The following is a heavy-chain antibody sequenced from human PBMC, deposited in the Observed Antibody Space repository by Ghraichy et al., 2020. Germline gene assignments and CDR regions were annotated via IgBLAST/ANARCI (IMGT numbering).Heavy chain of an antibody. Sequence: SETLSLTCTVSGGSISSGDYYWSWIRQPPGKGLEWIGYIYYSGSTYYNPSLKSRVTKSVDTSKNQFSLELSSVTAADTAVYYCARGRPLVRWGQGTLVTVSS. CDR1: GGSISSGDYY. D-gene: IGHD2-21*01. V-gene: IGHV4-30-4*01. J-gene: IGHJ4*02. CDR2: IYYSGST. CDR3: ARGRPLVR.